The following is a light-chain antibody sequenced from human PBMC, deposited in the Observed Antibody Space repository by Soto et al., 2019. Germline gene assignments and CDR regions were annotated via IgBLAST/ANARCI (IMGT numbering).Light chain of an antibody. CDR1: QSLLQANGYTY. Sequence: DIVMTQSPLSLPVNPGEPATISCRSSQSLLQANGYTYLDWYIQKPGQSPQLLFYLASNRASGVPDRFSGSGSGTDFTLKISRVEAEDVGVYYCMQALHTPYTFGQGTKLEIK. V-gene: IGKV2-28*01. CDR3: MQALHTPYT. CDR2: LAS. J-gene: IGKJ2*01.